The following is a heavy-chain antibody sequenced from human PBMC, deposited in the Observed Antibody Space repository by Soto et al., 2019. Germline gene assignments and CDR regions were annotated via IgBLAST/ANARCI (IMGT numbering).Heavy chain of an antibody. CDR3: AKPHTAYYDFWSGYYREDWFDP. Sequence: EVQLLESGGGLVQPGGSLRLSCAASGFTFSSYAMSWVRQAPGKGLEWVSAISGSGGSTYYADSVKGRFTISRDNSKNTLYLQMNSLRAEDTAVYYCAKPHTAYYDFWSGYYREDWFDPWGQGTLVTVSS. V-gene: IGHV3-23*01. D-gene: IGHD3-3*01. CDR2: ISGSGGST. J-gene: IGHJ5*02. CDR1: GFTFSSYA.